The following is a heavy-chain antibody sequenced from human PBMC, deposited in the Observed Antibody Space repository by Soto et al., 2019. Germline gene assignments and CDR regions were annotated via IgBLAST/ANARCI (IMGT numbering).Heavy chain of an antibody. CDR1: GGSISSYY. Sequence: QVQLQESGPGLVKPSETLSLTCTVSGGSISSYYWSWIRQPPGKGLEWIGYIYYSGSTNYNPSLKSRVTISVDTAKNQFSLKLSSVTAADTAVYYCARDGYSSSWHDHWFDPWGQGTLVTVSS. V-gene: IGHV4-59*01. D-gene: IGHD6-13*01. J-gene: IGHJ5*02. CDR2: IYYSGST. CDR3: ARDGYSSSWHDHWFDP.